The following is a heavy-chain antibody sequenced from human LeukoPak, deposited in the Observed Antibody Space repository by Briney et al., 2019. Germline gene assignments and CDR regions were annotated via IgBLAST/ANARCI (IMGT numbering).Heavy chain of an antibody. Sequence: SVKVSCKASGGTFSSYAISWVRQAPGQGLEWMGGIIPIFGTANYAQKFQGRVTITADESTSTADMELSSLRSEDTALYYCARDSTYYDFWSGYYSITNWFDPWGQGTLVTVSS. J-gene: IGHJ5*02. CDR2: IIPIFGTA. V-gene: IGHV1-69*13. D-gene: IGHD3-3*01. CDR1: GGTFSSYA. CDR3: ARDSTYYDFWSGYYSITNWFDP.